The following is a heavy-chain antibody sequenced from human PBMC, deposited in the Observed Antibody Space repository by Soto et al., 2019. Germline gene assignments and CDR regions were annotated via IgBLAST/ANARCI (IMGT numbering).Heavy chain of an antibody. V-gene: IGHV4-30-4*01. Sequence: SETLSLTCTVSGGSISSGDYYWSWIRQPPGKGLEWIGYIYYSGSTYYNPSLKSRVTISVDTSKNQFSLKLSSVTAADTAVYYCARVSKDIVLVPAADYYYYGMDVWGQGATVTVSS. D-gene: IGHD2-2*01. J-gene: IGHJ6*02. CDR2: IYYSGST. CDR1: GGSISSGDYY. CDR3: ARVSKDIVLVPAADYYYYGMDV.